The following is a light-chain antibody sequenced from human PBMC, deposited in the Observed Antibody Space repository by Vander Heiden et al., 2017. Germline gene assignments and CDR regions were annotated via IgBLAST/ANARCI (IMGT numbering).Light chain of an antibody. CDR3: QRDNSALIT. V-gene: IGKV1-27*01. CDR1: QGISNY. J-gene: IGKJ5*01. CDR2: AAS. Sequence: DLQMTQSPSSLSASVGDRVTITCRASQGISNYLAWYQQKPGKVPKLLIYAASTLQSGVPSRFSGSGSGTDFTLTISSLQPEDVATYYCQRDNSALITFGQGTRLEIK.